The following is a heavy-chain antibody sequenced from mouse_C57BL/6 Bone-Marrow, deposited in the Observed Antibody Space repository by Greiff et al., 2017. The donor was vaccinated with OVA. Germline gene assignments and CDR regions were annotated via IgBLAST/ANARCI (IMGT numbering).Heavy chain of an antibody. CDR3: ARNMSPYDGSSYVAMDY. Sequence: QVQLKESGPGLVAPSQSLSITCTVSGFSLTSYAISWVRQPPGKGLEWLGVIWTGGGTNYNSALKSRLSISKDNSKSQVFLKMNSLQTDDTARYYCARNMSPYDGSSYVAMDYWGQGTSVTVSS. V-gene: IGHV2-9-1*01. CDR2: IWTGGGT. J-gene: IGHJ4*01. CDR1: GFSLTSYA. D-gene: IGHD1-1*01.